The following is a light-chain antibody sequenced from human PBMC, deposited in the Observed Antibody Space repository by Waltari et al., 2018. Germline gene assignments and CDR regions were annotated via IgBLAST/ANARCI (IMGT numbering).Light chain of an antibody. Sequence: IVLTQSPATLSLSPGGGATLSCRASQSISSSLAWYQQKPGQAPRLLIYGATSRATGVPARFSGDWSGTHFTLTISSLQSEDFAVYYCQFYNGWPLFGGGTKVEIK. CDR1: QSISSS. CDR2: GAT. J-gene: IGKJ4*01. CDR3: QFYNGWPL. V-gene: IGKV3-15*01.